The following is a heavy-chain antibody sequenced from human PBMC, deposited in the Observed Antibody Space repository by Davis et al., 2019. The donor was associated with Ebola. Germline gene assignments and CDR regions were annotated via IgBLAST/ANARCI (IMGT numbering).Heavy chain of an antibody. V-gene: IGHV6-1*01. CDR3: ARGWLRSGLDV. D-gene: IGHD5-12*01. Sequence: HPQTPSLTRAISGDSVSGKSGGWYWIGQSPSRGLEWPGTTYYTSKWNNDYGLSVKSRITINPDTSKNQFSLPLNSVTPEDTAVYYCARGWLRSGLDVWGKGAAVTVSS. J-gene: IGHJ6*04. CDR1: GDSVSGKSGG. CDR2: TYYTSKWNN.